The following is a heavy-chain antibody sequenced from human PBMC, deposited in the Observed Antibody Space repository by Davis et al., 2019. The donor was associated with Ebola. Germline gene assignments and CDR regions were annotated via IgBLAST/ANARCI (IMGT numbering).Heavy chain of an antibody. Sequence: LSLTCAVYGGSFSGYYWSWIRQPPGKGLEWVSGISWNSGSIGYADSVKGRFTISRDNAKNSLYLQMNSLRAEDTAVYYCARDQIFGVVIIPLDYWGQGTLVTVSS. CDR1: GGSFSGYY. D-gene: IGHD3-3*01. J-gene: IGHJ4*02. CDR3: ARDQIFGVVIIPLDY. V-gene: IGHV3-11*04. CDR2: ISWNSGSI.